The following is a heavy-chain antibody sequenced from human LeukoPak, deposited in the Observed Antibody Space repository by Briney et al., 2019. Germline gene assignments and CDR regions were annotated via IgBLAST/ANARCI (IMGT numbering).Heavy chain of an antibody. V-gene: IGHV3-21*01. CDR2: ITSSSSYI. J-gene: IGHJ6*03. D-gene: IGHD3-10*01. CDR1: GFTFSSYS. CDR3: ARVPTLSWFGELLYYYYYMDV. Sequence: PGGSLRLSCAGSGFTFSSYSMNWVRQAPGKGLEWVSSITSSSSYIYYADSVKGRFTISRDNAKNSLYLQMNSLRAEDTAVYYCARVPTLSWFGELLYYYYYMDVWGKGTTVTFSS.